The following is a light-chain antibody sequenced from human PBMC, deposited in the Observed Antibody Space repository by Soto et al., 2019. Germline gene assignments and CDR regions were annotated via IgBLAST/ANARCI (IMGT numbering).Light chain of an antibody. J-gene: IGKJ1*01. V-gene: IGKV3-20*01. CDR2: GAS. Sequence: EIVLTQSPGTLSLSPGERATLSCRASQSVSSSYLAWYQQKPGQAPRLLIYGASSRATGIPDRFSGSGSGTDFTLTISRLEPEDFAVYYCQQYGSSPRTFGQXXKVDIK. CDR3: QQYGSSPRT. CDR1: QSVSSSY.